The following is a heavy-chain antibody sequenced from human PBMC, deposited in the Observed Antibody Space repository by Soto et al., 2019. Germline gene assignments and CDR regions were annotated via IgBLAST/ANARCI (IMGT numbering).Heavy chain of an antibody. CDR3: ARDPLKMATTKGGVDY. V-gene: IGHV3-33*01. CDR2: IWYDGNNK. CDR1: GFSFSSYG. Sequence: QVQLVESGGGVVQPGRSLRLSCAASGFSFSSYGMHWVRQAPGKGLEWVAVIWYDGNNKDYADSVKGRFTISRDNSKNTLYLQMNSLRAEDTAVYYCARDPLKMATTKGGVDYWGQGTLVTVSS. J-gene: IGHJ4*02. D-gene: IGHD5-12*01.